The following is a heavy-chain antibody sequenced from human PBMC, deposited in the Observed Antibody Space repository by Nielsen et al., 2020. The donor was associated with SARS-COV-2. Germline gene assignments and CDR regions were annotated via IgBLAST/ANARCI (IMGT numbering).Heavy chain of an antibody. Sequence: SVKVSCKASGGTFSSYAISWVRQAPGQGLEWMGGIIPIFGTANYAQKFQGRVTMTEDTSTDTAYMELSSLRSEDTAVYYCATSPAVADPGVWFDPWGQGTLVTVSS. D-gene: IGHD6-19*01. CDR3: ATSPAVADPGVWFDP. V-gene: IGHV1-69*06. J-gene: IGHJ5*02. CDR2: IIPIFGTA. CDR1: GGTFSSYA.